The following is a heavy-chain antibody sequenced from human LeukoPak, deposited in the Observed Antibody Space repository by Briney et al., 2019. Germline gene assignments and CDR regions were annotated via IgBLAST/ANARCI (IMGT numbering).Heavy chain of an antibody. CDR2: IYSDGST. CDR1: GFTVSNNY. Sequence: GGSLRLSCAASGFTVSNNYMSWVRQAPGKGLEWVSVIYSDGSTYYADSVKGRFTISRDNSENTLYLQMNSLRAEDTAVYYCARLLVGATGDAFDIWGQGTMVTVSS. D-gene: IGHD1-26*01. CDR3: ARLLVGATGDAFDI. V-gene: IGHV3-53*01. J-gene: IGHJ3*02.